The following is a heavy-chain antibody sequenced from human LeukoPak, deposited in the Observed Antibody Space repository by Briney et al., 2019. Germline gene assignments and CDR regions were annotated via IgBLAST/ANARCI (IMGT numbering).Heavy chain of an antibody. V-gene: IGHV4-59*01. CDR3: ARGGKGFPLGLRFDY. J-gene: IGHJ4*02. D-gene: IGHD2-21*01. CDR1: GGSISSYY. Sequence: SETLSLTCTVSGGSISSYYWSWIRQPPGKGLEWIGYIYYTGSTNYNPSLKSRVTISVDTSKNQFSLNLTSVTAADTAVYYCARGGKGFPLGLRFDYWGQGSLVTVSS. CDR2: IYYTGST.